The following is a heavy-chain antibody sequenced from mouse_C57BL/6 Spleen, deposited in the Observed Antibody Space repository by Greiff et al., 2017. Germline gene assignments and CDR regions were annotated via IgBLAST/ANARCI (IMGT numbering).Heavy chain of an antibody. V-gene: IGHV5-17*01. D-gene: IGHD2-5*01. CDR3: ARGSNSLDY. CDR2: ISRGSSTI. Sequence: EVKLVESGGGLVKPGGSLKLSCAASGFTFSDYGMHWVRQGPEKGLEWVAYISRGSSTIYYADTVKGRFTLSRDNAKSTLFLQMPSLRSEDTAMYYCARGSNSLDYWGQGTTLTVAS. CDR1: GFTFSDYG. J-gene: IGHJ2*01.